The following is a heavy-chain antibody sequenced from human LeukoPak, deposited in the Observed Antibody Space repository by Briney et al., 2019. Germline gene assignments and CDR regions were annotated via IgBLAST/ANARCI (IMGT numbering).Heavy chain of an antibody. V-gene: IGHV3-49*04. J-gene: IGHJ4*02. Sequence: GGSLRLSCTASGFTFGDYAMSWVRQAPGKGLEWVGFIRSKAYGGTTEYAASVKGRFTISRDDSKNIAYLQMNSLKTEDTAVYYCTRKWLRSFDYWGQGTLVTVSS. CDR1: GFTFGDYA. CDR3: TRKWLRSFDY. CDR2: IRSKAYGGTT. D-gene: IGHD5-12*01.